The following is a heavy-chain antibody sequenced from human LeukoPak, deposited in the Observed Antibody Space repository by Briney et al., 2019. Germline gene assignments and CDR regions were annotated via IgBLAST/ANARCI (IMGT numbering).Heavy chain of an antibody. CDR1: GFTFSSFT. D-gene: IGHD6-19*01. CDR3: TRDPNHPGYSSGWYY. CDR2: ISHTDDPS. Sequence: GGSLRLSCAASGFTFSSFTMIWVRQAPGKGLEWVSSISHTDDPSHYADSVRGRFSISRDNAKNSLYLQMNRLRVEDTAVYYCTRDPNHPGYSSGWYYWGQGTLVTVSS. J-gene: IGHJ4*02. V-gene: IGHV3-48*04.